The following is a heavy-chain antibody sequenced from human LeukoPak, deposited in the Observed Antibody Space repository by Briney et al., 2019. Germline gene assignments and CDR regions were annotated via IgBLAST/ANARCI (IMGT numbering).Heavy chain of an antibody. Sequence: GSLRLSCAASGFTFSSYAMNWVRQPPGKGLEWIGNIFYRGGTYYSPSLKSRVTISLDTSRNQFSLNLNSVTAADTAVYYCAKSNGYGLVDIWGQGTMVTVSS. CDR1: GFTFSSYA. CDR2: IFYRGGT. CDR3: AKSNGYGLVDI. D-gene: IGHD3-10*01. V-gene: IGHV4-59*12. J-gene: IGHJ3*02.